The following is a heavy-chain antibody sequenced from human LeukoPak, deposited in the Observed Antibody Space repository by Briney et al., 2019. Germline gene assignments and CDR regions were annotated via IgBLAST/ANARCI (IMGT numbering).Heavy chain of an antibody. Sequence: GGSLRLSCAASGFTVSSNYMSWVRQAPEKGLEWVSIIYSDGTTYYADSVKGRFTISRDNAKNSLYLQMNSLRVEDTAVYYCARGGRFYDFWSGSLVFDNWGQGTRVTVSS. J-gene: IGHJ3*02. CDR2: IYSDGTT. CDR3: ARGGRFYDFWSGSLVFDN. CDR1: GFTVSSNY. D-gene: IGHD3-3*01. V-gene: IGHV3-66*01.